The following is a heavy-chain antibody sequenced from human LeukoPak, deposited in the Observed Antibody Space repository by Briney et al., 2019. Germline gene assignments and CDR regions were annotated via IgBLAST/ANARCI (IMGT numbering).Heavy chain of an antibody. V-gene: IGHV4-31*03. CDR2: IYYSGST. D-gene: IGHD3-9*01. Sequence: SETLSLTCTVSGGSISSGGYYWSWIRQHPGKGLEWIGFIYYSGSTYYNPSLKSRVTISVDTSKNQFSLKLSSVTAADTVVYYCARAFAPRRDILTAYHTWFDPWGQGTLVTVSS. J-gene: IGHJ5*02. CDR3: ARAFAPRRDILTAYHTWFDP. CDR1: GGSISSGGYY.